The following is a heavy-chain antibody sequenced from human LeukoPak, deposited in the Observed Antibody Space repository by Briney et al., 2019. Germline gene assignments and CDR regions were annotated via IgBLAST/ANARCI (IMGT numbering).Heavy chain of an antibody. CDR1: GGSISSYY. Sequence: SETLSLTCTVSGGSISSYYWSWIRQPPGKGLEWIGYIYYSGSTNYNPSLKSRVTISVDTSKNQVSLKLTSVTAADTAVYYCARSGGRNSGIIDYWGQGTLVTVSS. CDR2: IYYSGST. J-gene: IGHJ4*02. D-gene: IGHD4-23*01. V-gene: IGHV4-59*08. CDR3: ARSGGRNSGIIDY.